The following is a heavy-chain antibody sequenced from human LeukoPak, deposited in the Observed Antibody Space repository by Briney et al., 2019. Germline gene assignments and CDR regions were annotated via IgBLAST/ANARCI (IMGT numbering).Heavy chain of an antibody. CDR2: INHSGST. D-gene: IGHD6-19*01. CDR3: ARLGRRQWLAQGNYYYMDV. CDR1: GGSFSGYY. J-gene: IGHJ6*03. V-gene: IGHV4-34*01. Sequence: KSSETLSLTCAVYGGSFSGYYWSWIRQPPGKGLEWIGEINHSGSTNYNPSLKSRVTISVDTSKNQFSLKLSSVTAADTAVYYCARLGRRQWLAQGNYYYMDVWGKGTTVTISS.